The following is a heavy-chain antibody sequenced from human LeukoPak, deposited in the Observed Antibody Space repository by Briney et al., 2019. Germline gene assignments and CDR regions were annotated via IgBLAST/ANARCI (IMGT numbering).Heavy chain of an antibody. CDR1: GGSISSHY. J-gene: IGHJ5*02. V-gene: IGHV4-59*08. CDR3: AREHCSSSSFNWFDP. CDR2: IYDSGFT. D-gene: IGHD6-6*01. Sequence: SETLSLTCAVSGGSISSHYWSWIRQPPGKGLEWIGYIYDSGFTNYNPSLKSRVAMSVDTSENQFSLKLSSVTAADTAMYYCAREHCSSSSFNWFDPWGQGTLVTVSS.